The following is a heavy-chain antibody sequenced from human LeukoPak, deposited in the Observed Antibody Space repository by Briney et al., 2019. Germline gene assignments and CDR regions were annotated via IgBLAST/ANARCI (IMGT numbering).Heavy chain of an antibody. CDR3: ARVARIAAAGYSLGY. Sequence: ASVKVSCKASGYTFTSYAMHWVRQAPGQRLEWMGWINAGNGNTKYSQKFQGRVTITRDTSASTAYMELSSLRSGDTAVYYCARVARIAAAGYSLGYWGQGTLVTVSS. CDR2: INAGNGNT. CDR1: GYTFTSYA. D-gene: IGHD6-13*01. V-gene: IGHV1-3*01. J-gene: IGHJ4*02.